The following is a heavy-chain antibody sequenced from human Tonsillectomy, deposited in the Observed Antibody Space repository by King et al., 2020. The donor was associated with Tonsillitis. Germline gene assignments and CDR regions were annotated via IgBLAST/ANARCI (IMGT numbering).Heavy chain of an antibody. J-gene: IGHJ6*03. Sequence: VQLVESGGGLVQPGGSLRLSCAAAGFSFSSYWMTWVRQAPGKGLEWVANIKQDASGDFYVDSVKGRFTISRDNAKNSLYLQMSSLRVEDTAVYYCARWGGYYMDVGGKGTTVTASS. CDR1: GFSFSSYW. CDR2: IKQDASGD. D-gene: IGHD3-16*01. CDR3: ARWGGYYMDV. V-gene: IGHV3-7*03.